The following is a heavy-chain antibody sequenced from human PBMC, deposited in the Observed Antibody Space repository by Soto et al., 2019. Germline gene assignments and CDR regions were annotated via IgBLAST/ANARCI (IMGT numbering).Heavy chain of an antibody. CDR1: GDSISRGGYS. V-gene: IGHV4-30-2*01. Sequence: QLQLQESGSGLVRPSQTLSLTCAVSGDSISRGGYSWTWLRQPPGKALEWIGNLYDSGSTSYNPSLKSRVTISLDRSKNQFPLRLTSVTAADTPVYFCARGSSSYYDYGMDVWGQGTTVTVSS. D-gene: IGHD6-6*01. J-gene: IGHJ6*02. CDR2: LYDSGST. CDR3: ARGSSSYYDYGMDV.